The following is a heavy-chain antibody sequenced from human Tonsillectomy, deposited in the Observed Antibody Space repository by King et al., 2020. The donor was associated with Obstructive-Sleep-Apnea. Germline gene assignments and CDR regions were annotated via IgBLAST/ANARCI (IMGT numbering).Heavy chain of an antibody. CDR3: VHSDRILFDY. V-gene: IGHV2-5*02. CDR2: IFWDDDK. D-gene: IGHD2-15*01. CDR1: GFSFSTSAVG. Sequence: TLKESGPTLVKPTQTLTLTCTFSGFSFSTSAVGVGWIRQPPGKALEWLALIFWDDDKRYSPSLKTKLTITKDTSKNQVVLTMTNVDPVDTATYYCVHSDRILFDYWGQGTLVTVSS. J-gene: IGHJ4*02.